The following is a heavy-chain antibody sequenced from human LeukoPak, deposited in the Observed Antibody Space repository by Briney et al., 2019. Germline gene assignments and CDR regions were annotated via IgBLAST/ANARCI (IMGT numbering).Heavy chain of an antibody. CDR2: ISTTGGST. Sequence: GGSLRLSCAASGFTFSSYAMSWVRQAPGKGLEWVSGISTTGGSTYYADSVKGRFTISRDNSKNTLYLQMNSLRAEDTALYYCARRWYGDYYFDYWGQGTLVTVSS. J-gene: IGHJ4*02. CDR3: ARRWYGDYYFDY. V-gene: IGHV3-23*01. D-gene: IGHD4-17*01. CDR1: GFTFSSYA.